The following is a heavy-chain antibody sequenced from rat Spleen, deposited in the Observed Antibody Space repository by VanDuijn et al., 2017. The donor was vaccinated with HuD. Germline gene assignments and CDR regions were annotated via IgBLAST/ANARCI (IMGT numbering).Heavy chain of an antibody. CDR2: ISTGGGNT. CDR3: TTVLQGHGFAY. CDR1: GFTFSSYW. Sequence: EVQLVETGGGLVQPGRSLKLSCVASGFTFSSYWMYWIRQAPGKGLEWVASISTGGGNTYYRDSVKGRFTISRHNTQNTLYLQMNSLRSEDTATYYCTTVLQGHGFAYWGQGTLVTVSS. V-gene: IGHV5-58*01. J-gene: IGHJ3*01. D-gene: IGHD1-1*01.